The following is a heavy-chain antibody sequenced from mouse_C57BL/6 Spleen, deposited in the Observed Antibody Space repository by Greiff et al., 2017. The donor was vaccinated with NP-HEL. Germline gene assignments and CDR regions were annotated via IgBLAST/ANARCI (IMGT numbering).Heavy chain of an antibody. CDR2: ISSGSSTI. J-gene: IGHJ3*01. CDR3: ARRNEEGFFAY. Sequence: EVQGVESGGGLVKPGGSLKLSCAASGFTFSDYGMHWVRQAPEKGLEWVAYISSGSSTIYYADTVKGRFTISRDNAKNTLFLQMTSLGSEDTAMYYCARRNEEGFFAYWGQGTLVTVSA. D-gene: IGHD3-3*01. CDR1: GFTFSDYG. V-gene: IGHV5-17*01.